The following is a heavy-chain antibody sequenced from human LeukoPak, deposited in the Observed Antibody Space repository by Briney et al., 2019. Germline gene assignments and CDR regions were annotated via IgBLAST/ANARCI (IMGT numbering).Heavy chain of an antibody. V-gene: IGHV1-2*02. CDR2: INPNSGGT. CDR3: ARGIARDGYNWENWFDP. Sequence: ASVKVSCKACGYIFTVYYMHWVRQAPGQGLEWMGWINPNSGGTNYAQKFQGRVTMTRDTSISTAYMELSRLRSDDTAVYYCARGIARDGYNWENWFDPWGQGTLVTVSS. D-gene: IGHD5-24*01. CDR1: GYIFTVYY. J-gene: IGHJ5*02.